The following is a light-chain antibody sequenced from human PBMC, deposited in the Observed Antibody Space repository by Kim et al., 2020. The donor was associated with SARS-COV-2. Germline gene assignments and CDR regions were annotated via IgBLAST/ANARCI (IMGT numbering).Light chain of an antibody. V-gene: IGKV3-20*01. Sequence: SPGARATVSCRASQSVSSSYLAWYQQKPGQAPRLLIYGASSRATGIPDRFSGSESGTDFTLTISRLEPEDFAVYYCQQYDMSPLTFGGGTKVDIK. CDR1: QSVSSSY. CDR3: QQYDMSPLT. J-gene: IGKJ4*01. CDR2: GAS.